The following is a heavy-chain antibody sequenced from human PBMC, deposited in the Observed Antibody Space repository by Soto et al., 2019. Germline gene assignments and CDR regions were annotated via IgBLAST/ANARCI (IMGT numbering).Heavy chain of an antibody. CDR2: INPSGGRT. CDR3: ARTYCAADCPRRDFDY. V-gene: IGHV1-46*01. Sequence: ASVKVSCKASGYILSSYNMHWVPQAPGQGLEWMGIINPSGGRTSYAQKFQDRVTMTRDTSTNTVYMELSSLRSDDTAVYYCARTYCAADCPRRDFDYWGQGTLVTV. J-gene: IGHJ4*02. CDR1: GYILSSYN. D-gene: IGHD2-21*02.